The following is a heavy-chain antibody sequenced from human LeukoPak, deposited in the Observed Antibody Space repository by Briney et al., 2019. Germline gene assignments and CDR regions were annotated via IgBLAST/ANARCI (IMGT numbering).Heavy chain of an antibody. J-gene: IGHJ4*02. V-gene: IGHV4-39*01. Sequence: SETLSLTCTVSGGSIRSSSYYWGWIRQPPGKGLEWIGSIYYSGSTYYNASLKSRGTISVDTSKNQFSLTLGSVSATDTAVYYCVSPRGFSYGYFDYWGQGTLVTVSS. CDR1: GGSIRSSSYY. CDR2: IYYSGST. D-gene: IGHD5-18*01. CDR3: VSPRGFSYGYFDY.